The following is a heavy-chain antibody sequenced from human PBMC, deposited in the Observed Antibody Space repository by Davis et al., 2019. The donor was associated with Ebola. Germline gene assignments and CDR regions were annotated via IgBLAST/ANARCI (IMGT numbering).Heavy chain of an antibody. CDR3: GRGAGISDY. CDR2: LYDYGST. J-gene: IGHJ4*02. CDR1: GFIFSSYV. V-gene: IGHV3-66*01. Sequence: GGSLRLSCAASGFIFSSYVMSWVRQAPGKGLEWVSVLYDYGSTNYADSVKGRFTISRDNSKNTLYLQMDSLRAEDTAVYYCGRGAGISDYWGQGTLVTVSS. D-gene: IGHD6-13*01.